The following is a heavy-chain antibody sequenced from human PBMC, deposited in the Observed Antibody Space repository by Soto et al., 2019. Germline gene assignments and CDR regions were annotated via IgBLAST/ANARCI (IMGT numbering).Heavy chain of an antibody. D-gene: IGHD1-26*01. CDR3: VKDLLGVGATIGY. CDR1: GFTFSSYA. CDR2: ISSNGGST. J-gene: IGHJ4*02. Sequence: PGGSLRLSCSASGFTFSSYAMHWVRQAPGKGLEYVSAISSNGGSTYYADSVKGGFTISRDNSKNTLYLQMSSLRAEDTAVYYCVKDLLGVGATIGYWGQGTLVTVSS. V-gene: IGHV3-64D*08.